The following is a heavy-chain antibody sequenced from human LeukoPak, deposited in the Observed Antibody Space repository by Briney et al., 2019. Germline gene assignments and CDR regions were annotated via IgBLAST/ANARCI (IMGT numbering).Heavy chain of an antibody. Sequence: SETLSLTCTVSGGSISSSSYYWGWIRQPPGKGLEWIGSIYYSGSTYYNPSLKSRVTISVDTSKNQFSLKLSSVTAADTAVYYCASCPRDDYVWGSYGGNWFDPWGRNPGHRLL. D-gene: IGHD3-16*01. J-gene: IGHJ5*02. CDR3: ASCPRDDYVWGSYGGNWFDP. CDR1: GGSISSSSYY. CDR2: IYYSGST. V-gene: IGHV4-39*07.